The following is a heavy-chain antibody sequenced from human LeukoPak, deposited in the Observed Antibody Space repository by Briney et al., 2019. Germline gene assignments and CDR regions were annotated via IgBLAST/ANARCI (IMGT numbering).Heavy chain of an antibody. J-gene: IGHJ4*02. CDR2: IYYSGST. CDR1: GGSISSYY. V-gene: IGHV4-59*12. D-gene: IGHD3-10*01. Sequence: SETLSLTCTVSGGSISSYYWSWIRQPPGKGLEWIGYIYYSGSTYYNPSLKSRVTISVDRSKNQFSLKLSSVTAADTAVYYCARSYGSGSYYIFDYWGQGTLVTVSS. CDR3: ARSYGSGSYYIFDY.